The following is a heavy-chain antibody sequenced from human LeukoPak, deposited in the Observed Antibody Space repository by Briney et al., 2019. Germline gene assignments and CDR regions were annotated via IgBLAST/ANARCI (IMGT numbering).Heavy chain of an antibody. J-gene: IGHJ6*03. D-gene: IGHD3-10*01. Sequence: GGSLRLFCAASGRTFSSYWMRWVRQAPGKGLEWVANIKRDGSEKYYVDSVKGRFTISRDNAKNSLYLQMNSLRAEDTAVYYCARIVGGSGSYYLTQRHYYYYYMDVWGKGTTVTISS. CDR3: ARIVGGSGSYYLTQRHYYYYYMDV. CDR2: IKRDGSEK. V-gene: IGHV3-7*01. CDR1: GRTFSSYW.